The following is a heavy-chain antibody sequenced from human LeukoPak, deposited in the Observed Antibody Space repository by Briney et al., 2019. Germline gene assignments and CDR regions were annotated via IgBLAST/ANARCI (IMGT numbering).Heavy chain of an antibody. CDR1: GFPFSDYG. CDR2: ISHDGNNK. J-gene: IGHJ6*03. V-gene: IGHV3-30*03. Sequence: PGGSLRLSCAASGFPFSDYGMYWVRQAPGKGLEWLAVISHDGNNKYYADSVKGRITISRDNSMNTLYLQMNSLRAEDTAVYYCARDMDRYYMDVWGKGTTVTVSS. D-gene: IGHD3-10*01. CDR3: ARDMDRYYMDV.